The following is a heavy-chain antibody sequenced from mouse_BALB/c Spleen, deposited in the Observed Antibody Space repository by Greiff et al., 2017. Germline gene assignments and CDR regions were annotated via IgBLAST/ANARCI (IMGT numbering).Heavy chain of an antibody. D-gene: IGHD1-1*01. V-gene: IGHV5-12-1*01. CDR2: ISSGGGST. CDR3: ARHYYGSSYEGYFDY. J-gene: IGHJ2*01. CDR1: GFAFSSYD. Sequence: EVQLVESGGGLVKPGGSLKLSCAASGFAFSSYDMSWVRQTPEKRLEWVAYISSGGGSTYYPDTVKGRFTISRDNAKNTLYLQMSSLKSEDTAMYYCARHYYGSSYEGYFDYWGQGTTLTVSS.